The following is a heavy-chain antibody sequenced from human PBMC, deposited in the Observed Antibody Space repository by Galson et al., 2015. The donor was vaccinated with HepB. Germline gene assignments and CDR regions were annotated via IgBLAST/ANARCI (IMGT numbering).Heavy chain of an antibody. V-gene: IGHV1-8*01. D-gene: IGHD6-19*01. CDR1: GYSFASYD. J-gene: IGHJ4*02. CDR3: TRDREWLVPFDY. CDR2: MNPKSGNT. Sequence: SVKVSCKASGYSFASYDVNWVRQAPGQGLEWMGWMNPKSGNTGYARKFQGRVTMTRNTSINTAYMELSSLRSGDTAVYYCTRDREWLVPFDYWGQGTLVTVFS.